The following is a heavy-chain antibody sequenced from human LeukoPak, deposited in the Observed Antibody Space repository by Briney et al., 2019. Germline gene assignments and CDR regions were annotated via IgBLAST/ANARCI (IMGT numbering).Heavy chain of an antibody. V-gene: IGHV1-2*02. D-gene: IGHD6-13*01. CDR2: INPNSGGT. Sequence: VASVSVSCKASGYTFTGYYMHWVRQAPGQGLEGMGWINPNSGGTNYAQKFQGRVTMTRDTSISTAYMELSRLRSDDTAVYYCARGPAGYSSWYLDYWGQGTLVTVSS. CDR3: ARGPAGYSSWYLDY. J-gene: IGHJ4*02. CDR1: GYTFTGYY.